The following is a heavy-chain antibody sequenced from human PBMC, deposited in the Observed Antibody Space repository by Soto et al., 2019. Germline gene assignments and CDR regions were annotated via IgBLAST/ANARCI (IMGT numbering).Heavy chain of an antibody. Sequence: SVKVSCKASGGTFGSYAITWVRRAPGQGLEWLGGIIPILNSPAYAQKFQARVVITADEITNTAYMELNSLRFDDTAVYYCAREAPDCTRATRPTLYDMEVWGQGNKVTV. V-gene: IGHV1-69*13. CDR1: GGTFGSYA. CDR3: AREAPDCTRATRPTLYDMEV. J-gene: IGHJ6*02. D-gene: IGHD2-21*01. CDR2: IIPILNSP.